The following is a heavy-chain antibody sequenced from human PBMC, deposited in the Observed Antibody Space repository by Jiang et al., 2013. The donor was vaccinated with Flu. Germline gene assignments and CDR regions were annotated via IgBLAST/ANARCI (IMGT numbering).Heavy chain of an antibody. Sequence: SLRLSCTASGFTFGDYAMSWVRQAPGKGLEWVGFIRSKAYGGTTEYAASVKGRFTISRDDSKSIAYLQMNSLKTEDTAVYYCTRRGYSYGPFDYWGQGTLVTVSS. J-gene: IGHJ4*02. CDR3: TRRGYSYGPFDY. CDR2: IRSKAYGGTT. CDR1: GFTFGDYA. D-gene: IGHD5-18*01. V-gene: IGHV3-49*04.